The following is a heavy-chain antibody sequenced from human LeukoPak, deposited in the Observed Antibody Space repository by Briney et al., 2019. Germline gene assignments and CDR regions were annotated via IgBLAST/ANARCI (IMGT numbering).Heavy chain of an antibody. J-gene: IGHJ4*02. V-gene: IGHV3-23*01. Sequence: GGSLRLSCAASGFTFSSYAMSWVRQAPGKGLEWVSAISGSGGSTYYADSVRGRFTISRDNSKNTLYLQMNSLRAEDTAVYYCAKGRYSSSLYFDYWGQGTLVTVSS. D-gene: IGHD6-6*01. CDR2: ISGSGGST. CDR3: AKGRYSSSLYFDY. CDR1: GFTFSSYA.